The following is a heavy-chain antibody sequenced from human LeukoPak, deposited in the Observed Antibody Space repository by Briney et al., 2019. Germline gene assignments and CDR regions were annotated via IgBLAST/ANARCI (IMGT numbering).Heavy chain of an antibody. Sequence: QSGGSLRLSCAASGFTSSRFGMHWVRQAPGMGPAWVALISSDGSTKYYADSVKGRFTISRDNSKNTLYLQMNSLRAEDTAVYYCARRRDSGSLQHFDYWGQGTLVTVSS. CDR2: ISSDGSTK. D-gene: IGHD1-26*01. CDR3: ARRRDSGSLQHFDY. CDR1: GFTSSRFG. V-gene: IGHV3-30*03. J-gene: IGHJ4*02.